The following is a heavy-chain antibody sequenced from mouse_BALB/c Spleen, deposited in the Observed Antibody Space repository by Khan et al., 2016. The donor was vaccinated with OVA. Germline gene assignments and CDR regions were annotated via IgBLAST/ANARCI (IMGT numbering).Heavy chain of an antibody. D-gene: IGHD2-3*01. V-gene: IGHV3-2*02. CDR3: ERDGSRYNYAMDY. J-gene: IGHJ4*01. CDR2: ISSSGST. CDR1: GYSITSDYA. Sequence: EVKLLESGPGLVKPSQSLSLTCTVTGYSITSDYAWYWIRQFPGNKLEWMGYISSSGSTNYNPALKSRISITRDTSKNQFFLQLNSVTTEDTATYDSERDGSRYNYAMDYWGQGTSVTVSS.